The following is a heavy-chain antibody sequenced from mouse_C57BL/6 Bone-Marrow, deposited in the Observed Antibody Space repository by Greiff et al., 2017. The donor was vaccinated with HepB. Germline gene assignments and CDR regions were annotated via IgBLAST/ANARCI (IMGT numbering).Heavy chain of an antibody. CDR1: GFTFSDYG. CDR2: ISSGSSTI. CDR3: ARERPDGYLDY. V-gene: IGHV5-17*01. Sequence: DVKLQESGGGLVKPGGSLKLSCAASGFTFSDYGMHWVRQAPEKGLEWVAYISSGSSTIYYADTVKGRFTISRDNAKNTLFLQMTSLRSEDTAMYYCARERPDGYLDYWGQGTTLTVSS. J-gene: IGHJ2*01. D-gene: IGHD2-3*01.